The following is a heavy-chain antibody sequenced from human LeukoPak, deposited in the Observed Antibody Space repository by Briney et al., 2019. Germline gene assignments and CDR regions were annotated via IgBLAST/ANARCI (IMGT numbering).Heavy chain of an antibody. CDR3: ARAGRYCSGGSCYRSPIDY. CDR2: INHSGST. V-gene: IGHV4-34*01. Sequence: PSETLSLTCAVYGGSFSGYYWSWIPQPPGKGLEWIGEINHSGSTNYNPSLKSRVTISVDTSKNQFSLKLSSVTAANTAVYYCARAGRYCSGGSCYRSPIDYWGQGTLVTVSS. CDR1: GGSFSGYY. D-gene: IGHD2-15*01. J-gene: IGHJ4*02.